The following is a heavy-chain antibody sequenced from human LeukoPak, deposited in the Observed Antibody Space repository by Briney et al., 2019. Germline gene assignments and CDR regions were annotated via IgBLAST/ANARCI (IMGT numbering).Heavy chain of an antibody. V-gene: IGHV3-23*01. Sequence: GGSLRLSCAASGFTFSSYAMSWVRQAPGKGLEWVSAISGSGGSTYYADSVKGRFTISRDNSKNTLYLQMNSLRAEDTAVYYCARTNILTGHFDYWGQGTLVTVSS. CDR3: ARTNILTGHFDY. CDR1: GFTFSSYA. J-gene: IGHJ4*02. D-gene: IGHD3-9*01. CDR2: ISGSGGST.